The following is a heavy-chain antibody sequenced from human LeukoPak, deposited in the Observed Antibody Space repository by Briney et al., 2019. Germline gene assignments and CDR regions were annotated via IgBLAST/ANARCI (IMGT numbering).Heavy chain of an antibody. V-gene: IGHV1-46*01. J-gene: IGHJ4*02. D-gene: IGHD1-7*01. CDR1: GYTFTSYY. CDR3: ARVQNWNYRGWGYFDY. CDR2: INPSGGST. Sequence: ASVKVSCKASGYTFTSYYMHWVRQDPGQGLEWMGIINPSGGSTSYAQKFQGRVTMTRDMSTSTVYMELSSLRSEDTAVYYCARVQNWNYRGWGYFDYWGQGTLVTVSS.